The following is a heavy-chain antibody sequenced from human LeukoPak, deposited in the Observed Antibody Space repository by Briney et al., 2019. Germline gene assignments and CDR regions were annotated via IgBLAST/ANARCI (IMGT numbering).Heavy chain of an antibody. D-gene: IGHD4-17*01. V-gene: IGHV3-33*01. CDR2: IWYDGSNK. CDR1: GFTLSSYG. J-gene: IGHJ4*02. CDR3: ARYVTILGFDY. Sequence: GGSLRLSCAASGFTLSSYGMHWVRQAPGKGLEWVAVIWYDGSNKYYADSVKGRFTISRDNSKNTLYLQMNSLRAEDTAVYYCARYVTILGFDYWGQGTLVTVSS.